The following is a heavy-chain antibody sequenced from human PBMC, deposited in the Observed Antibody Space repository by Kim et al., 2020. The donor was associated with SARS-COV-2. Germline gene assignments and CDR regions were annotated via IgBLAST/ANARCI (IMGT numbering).Heavy chain of an antibody. Sequence: GESLKISCKGSGYSFTSYWISWVRQMPGKGLEWMGRIDPSDSYTNYSPSFQGHVTISADKSISTAYLQWSSLKASDTAMYYCARQYSGYDYNYYGMDVWGQGTTVTVSS. D-gene: IGHD5-12*01. J-gene: IGHJ6*02. CDR3: ARQYSGYDYNYYGMDV. CDR1: GYSFTSYW. CDR2: IDPSDSYT. V-gene: IGHV5-10-1*01.